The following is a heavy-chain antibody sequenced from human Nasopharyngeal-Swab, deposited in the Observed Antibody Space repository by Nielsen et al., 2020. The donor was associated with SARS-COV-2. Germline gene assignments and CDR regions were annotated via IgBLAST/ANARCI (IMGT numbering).Heavy chain of an antibody. CDR2: INPSGGSI. CDR3: ARVSSVRNYLDY. V-gene: IGHV1-46*01. D-gene: IGHD6-6*01. J-gene: IGHJ4*02. Sequence: WVRQAPGQGLEWMGMINPSGGSISGGTTIYAQKFRGRVTVTRDTSTSTVYMELSSLRSEDTAVYFCARVSSVRNYLDYWGQGTLVTVSS.